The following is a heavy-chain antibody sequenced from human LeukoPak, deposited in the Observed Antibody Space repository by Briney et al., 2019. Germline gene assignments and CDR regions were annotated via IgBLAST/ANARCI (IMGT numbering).Heavy chain of an antibody. Sequence: GGSLRLSCASSGFTFGTYWMSWVRQAPGKGLEWVATIKQDESEKYYVDSVKGRFTISRDNAKNSLYLQMNSLRAEDTAVYYCAKVRWSYGSGSYSDYWGQGTLVTVSS. V-gene: IGHV3-7*03. CDR2: IKQDESEK. CDR1: GFTFGTYW. J-gene: IGHJ4*02. CDR3: AKVRWSYGSGSYSDY. D-gene: IGHD3-10*01.